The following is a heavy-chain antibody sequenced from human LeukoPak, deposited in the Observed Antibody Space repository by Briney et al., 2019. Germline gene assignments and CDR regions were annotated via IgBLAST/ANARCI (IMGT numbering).Heavy chain of an antibody. CDR3: ARDLSYDSSGYYYYNWFDP. J-gene: IGHJ5*02. CDR2: INHSGST. V-gene: IGHV4-34*01. CDR1: GGSFSGYY. Sequence: SETLSLTCAVYGGSFSGYYWSWIRQPPGKGLEWIGEINHSGSTNYNPSLKSRVTISVDTSKNQFSLKLSSVTAADTAVYYCARDLSYDSSGYYYYNWFDPWGQGTLVTVSS. D-gene: IGHD3-22*01.